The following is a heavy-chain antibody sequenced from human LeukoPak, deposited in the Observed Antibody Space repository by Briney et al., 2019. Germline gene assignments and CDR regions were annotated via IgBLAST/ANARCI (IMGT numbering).Heavy chain of an antibody. J-gene: IGHJ4*02. CDR2: INHSGST. CDR1: GGSFSGYY. Sequence: SETLSLTCAVYGGSFSGYYWSWIRQPPEKGLEWIGEINHSGSTNYNPSLKSRVTISVDTSKNQFSLKLSSVTAADTAVYYCARDEQLGRFDYWGQGTLVTVSS. D-gene: IGHD6-6*01. V-gene: IGHV4-34*01. CDR3: ARDEQLGRFDY.